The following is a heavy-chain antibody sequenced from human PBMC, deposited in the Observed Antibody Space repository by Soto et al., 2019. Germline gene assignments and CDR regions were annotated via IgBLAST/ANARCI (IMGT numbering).Heavy chain of an antibody. Sequence: GGSLRLSFSSSCFTFIGDSVNWVRQVPWKGLECVSSISITIDYIYYADSVRGLFTISRYNAKNSLFLQMNTLRAEDTAVYYCARAQGVYAIPPYSYGFDVWGQGTTVTV. V-gene: IGHV3-21*01. J-gene: IGHJ6*02. CDR1: CFTFIGDS. CDR2: ISITIDYI. D-gene: IGHD2-8*01. CDR3: ARAQGVYAIPPYSYGFDV.